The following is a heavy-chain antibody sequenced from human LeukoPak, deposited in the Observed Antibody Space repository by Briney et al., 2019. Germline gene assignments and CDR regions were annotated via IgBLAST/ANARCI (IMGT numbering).Heavy chain of an antibody. CDR3: ARWVRYSSSWYADY. J-gene: IGHJ4*02. V-gene: IGHV4-34*01. Sequence: PSETLSLTCAVYGGSFSGYYWSWIRQPPGKGLEWIGEINHSGSTNYNPSLKSRVTISVDTSKNQFSLKLSSVTAADTAVYYCARWVRYSSSWYADYWGQGTLVTASS. CDR2: INHSGST. D-gene: IGHD6-13*01. CDR1: GGSFSGYY.